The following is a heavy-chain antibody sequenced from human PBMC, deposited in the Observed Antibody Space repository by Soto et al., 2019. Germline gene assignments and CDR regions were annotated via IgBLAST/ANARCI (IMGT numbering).Heavy chain of an antibody. J-gene: IGHJ4*02. Sequence: QVQLVESGGGVVQHGRSLRLSCAASGFTLSSYTMHWVRQAPGKGLEWVAVISYDGSNKYYADSVKGRFTISRDNSKNTLYLQMNSLRAEDTAVFYCARASATDYFDFWGQGTLVTVSS. CDR2: ISYDGSNK. CDR1: GFTLSSYT. V-gene: IGHV3-30-3*01. CDR3: ARASATDYFDF.